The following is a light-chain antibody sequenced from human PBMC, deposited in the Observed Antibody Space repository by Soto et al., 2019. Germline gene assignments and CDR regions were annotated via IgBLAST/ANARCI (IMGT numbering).Light chain of an antibody. CDR1: SNDIGTYEY. J-gene: IGLJ1*01. CDR2: GVN. Sequence: QSALTQPASVSGSPGQSITISCTGSSNDIGTYEYVSWHQHHPGRAPKLIIFGVNDRPSGISDRFSGSKSGNTAFMTIFGLYLEEEAFYYCSSYTTGSTLPWVFGTGTKVTVL. CDR3: SSYTTGSTLPWV. V-gene: IGLV2-14*01.